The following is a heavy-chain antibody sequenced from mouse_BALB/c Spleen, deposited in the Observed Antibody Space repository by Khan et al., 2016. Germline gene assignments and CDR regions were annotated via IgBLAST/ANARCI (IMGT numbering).Heavy chain of an antibody. V-gene: IGHV3-1*02. Sequence: EVQLQESGPDLVKPSQSLSLTCTVTGYSISSGYSWHWIRQFPGNKLEWMAYIHYSGSTNYNPSLKSRISITRDKSKNQFFLQLISVTTDDSATYYCTRGYYYGSGYWGQGTTLTVSS. CDR2: IHYSGST. CDR1: GYSISSGYS. D-gene: IGHD1-1*01. CDR3: TRGYYYGSGY. J-gene: IGHJ2*01.